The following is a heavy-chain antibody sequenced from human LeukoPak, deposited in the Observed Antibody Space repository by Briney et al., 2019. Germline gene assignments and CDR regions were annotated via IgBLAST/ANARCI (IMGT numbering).Heavy chain of an antibody. CDR1: VCTFNAYG. V-gene: IGHV3-30*02. D-gene: IGHD3-10*01. Sequence: QPGGTLRLSCVAAVCTFNAYGRHWVRQAPGRGLEWVAFIRYDGSNEYYADSVKGRFTVSRDNSKNTLYLQMNSLRTEDTAVYYCAKDRFSYDSGPSNWLDPWGQGTLVTVSS. CDR3: AKDRFSYDSGPSNWLDP. CDR2: IRYDGSNE. J-gene: IGHJ5*02.